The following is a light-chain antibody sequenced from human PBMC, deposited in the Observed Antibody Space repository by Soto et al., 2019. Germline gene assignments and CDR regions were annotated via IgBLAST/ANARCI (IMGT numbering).Light chain of an antibody. CDR2: NND. CDR3: AAWDDSLTSYV. V-gene: IGLV1-47*01. Sequence: QSVLTQPPSASGTPGQRVTISCSGSSSNIGSNYVYWYQQLPGTAPKLLIYIYNNDQRPSGVPDRFSGSKSGTSASLAISGLRSEDEADYYCAAWDDSLTSYVFGTGTQLTVL. CDR1: SSNIGSNY. J-gene: IGLJ1*01.